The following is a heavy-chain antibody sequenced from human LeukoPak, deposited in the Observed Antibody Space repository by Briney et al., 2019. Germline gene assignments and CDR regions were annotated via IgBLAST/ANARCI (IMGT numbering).Heavy chain of an antibody. CDR1: GYSISSGYY. V-gene: IGHV4-38-2*02. J-gene: IGHJ4*02. CDR3: AVTSSGYYYFDH. Sequence: SETLSLTCTVSGYSISSGYYWGWIRQPPGKGLEWIGSIYHSGSTYYNPSLKSRVTISVDTSKNQFSLKLSSVTAADTAVYYCAVTSSGYYYFDHWGQGTLVTVSS. D-gene: IGHD3-22*01. CDR2: IYHSGST.